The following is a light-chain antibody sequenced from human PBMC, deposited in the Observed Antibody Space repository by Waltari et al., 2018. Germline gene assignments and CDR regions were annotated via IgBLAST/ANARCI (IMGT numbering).Light chain of an antibody. CDR1: KSVSRA. CDR2: GAS. V-gene: IGKV3-20*01. J-gene: IGKJ1*01. Sequence: EIVLTKSPGTLSLSLGERATVSCRASKSVSRALAWYQQKPGQAPRLLTYGASTRATGIPDRFSGSGSGTDFSLTISRLEPDDFAVYYCQHYLRLPVTFGQGTTVEI. CDR3: QHYLRLPVT.